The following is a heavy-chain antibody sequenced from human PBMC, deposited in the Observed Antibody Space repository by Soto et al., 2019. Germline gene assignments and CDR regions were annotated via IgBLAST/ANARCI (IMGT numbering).Heavy chain of an antibody. CDR3: ARGRRFYYYAVDV. J-gene: IGHJ6*02. Sequence: QVQLVESGGGLVQPGGSLRLSCAASGFTFSDHYMNWIRQSPGKGLEWVSYITNSGTTMYYADSVKGRFTISRDNAKNSLYLHMNNLRAEDTALYYCARGRRFYYYAVDVWGQGTTVTVSS. CDR1: GFTFSDHY. V-gene: IGHV3-11*01. CDR2: ITNSGTTM.